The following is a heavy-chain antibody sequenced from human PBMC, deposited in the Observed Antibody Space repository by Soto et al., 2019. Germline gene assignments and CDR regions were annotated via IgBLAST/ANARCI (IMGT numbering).Heavy chain of an antibody. CDR1: GFTFSSYW. Sequence: GESLKISCAASGFTFSSYWMSWVRQAPGKGLEWVANIKQDGSEKYYVDSVKGRFTISRDNAKNSLYLQMNSLRAEDTTVYYCARDRFRGWYDYWGQGTLVTVSS. J-gene: IGHJ4*02. D-gene: IGHD6-19*01. CDR2: IKQDGSEK. CDR3: ARDRFRGWYDY. V-gene: IGHV3-7*01.